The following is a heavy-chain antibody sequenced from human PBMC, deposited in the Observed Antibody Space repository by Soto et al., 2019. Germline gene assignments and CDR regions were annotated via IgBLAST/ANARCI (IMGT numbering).Heavy chain of an antibody. D-gene: IGHD1-1*01. J-gene: IGHJ4*02. CDR3: STGGYFLDY. V-gene: IGHV3-15*01. Sequence: EVQMVESGGGLVKPGGSLRLSCGASGFTFSNAWMNWIRQAPGKGLEWVGRIKSKVDGGTTDYAAPVKGRFTISRDDSKNTVYMQMNGLKTEDTAVYYCSTGGYFLDYWGQGTLVTVSS. CDR1: GFTFSNAW. CDR2: IKSKVDGGTT.